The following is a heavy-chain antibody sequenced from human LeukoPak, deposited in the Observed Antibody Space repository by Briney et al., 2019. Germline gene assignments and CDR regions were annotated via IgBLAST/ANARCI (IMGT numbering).Heavy chain of an antibody. CDR3: ARMWGTTFYYYYMNL. CDR2: IYQSGST. Sequence: PSETLSLTCTVSGGSLSSSTYYWGWIRQPPGKGLEWLGSIYQSGSTHYNPSLQRRATISVDTSKDQFSLKLTSVTAADTAVYFCARMWGTTFYYYYMNLWGRGTTVTVSS. V-gene: IGHV4-39*01. CDR1: GGSLSSSTYY. D-gene: IGHD3-16*01. J-gene: IGHJ6*03.